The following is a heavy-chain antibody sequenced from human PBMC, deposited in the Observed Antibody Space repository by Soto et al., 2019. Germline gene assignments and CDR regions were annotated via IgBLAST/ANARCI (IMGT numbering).Heavy chain of an antibody. CDR1: GYTFTGYY. J-gene: IGHJ4*02. Sequence: ASVKFPCKASGYTFTGYYMHWVRQAPGQGLEWMGWINPNSGGTNYAQKFQGRVTMTRDTSISTAYMELSRLRSDDTAVYYCARDHGSGSYYDLIDYWGQGTLVPVSS. D-gene: IGHD3-10*01. CDR3: ARDHGSGSYYDLIDY. CDR2: INPNSGGT. V-gene: IGHV1-2*02.